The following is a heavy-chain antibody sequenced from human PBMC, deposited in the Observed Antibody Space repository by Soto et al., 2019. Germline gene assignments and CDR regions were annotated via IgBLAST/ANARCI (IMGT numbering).Heavy chain of an antibody. J-gene: IGHJ6*02. CDR2: IKQDGSET. V-gene: IGHV3-7*03. CDR3: ARPPHGMDV. CDR1: GFTLSSFW. Sequence: GGSLRLSCVASGFTLSSFWMTWVRQAPGKGLEWVASIKQDGSETYYVDSVKGRFTISRDNPKNTLYLQMNSLRVGDTGVYYCARPPHGMDVWGQGTTVTVSS.